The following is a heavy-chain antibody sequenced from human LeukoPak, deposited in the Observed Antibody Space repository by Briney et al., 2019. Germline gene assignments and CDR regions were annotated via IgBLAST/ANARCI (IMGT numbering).Heavy chain of an antibody. J-gene: IGHJ4*02. CDR1: GYTFTSHY. CDR3: ARCERERRSRHYSYY. Sequence: ASVKVSCKASGYTFTSHYMHWVRQAPGQGLEWMGIINPSGGSTSYAQKFQGRVTMTRDTSTSTVYMELSSLRSEDTAVYYCARCERERRSRHYSYYWGQGALVAVSS. CDR2: INPSGGST. D-gene: IGHD1-1*01. V-gene: IGHV1-46*03.